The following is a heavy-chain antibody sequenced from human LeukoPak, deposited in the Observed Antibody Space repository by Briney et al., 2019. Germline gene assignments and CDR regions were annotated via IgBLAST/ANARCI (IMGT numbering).Heavy chain of an antibody. CDR3: ARGSNFDWLLSNYYFDY. CDR2: IYTSGST. Sequence: SETLSLTCTVSGGSISSYYWSWIRQPAGKGLEWIGRIYTSGSTNYNPSLKSRVTISVDTSKNQFSLKLSSVTAADTAVYYCARGSNFDWLLSNYYFDYWGQGTLVTVSS. J-gene: IGHJ4*02. CDR1: GGSISSYY. D-gene: IGHD3-9*01. V-gene: IGHV4-4*07.